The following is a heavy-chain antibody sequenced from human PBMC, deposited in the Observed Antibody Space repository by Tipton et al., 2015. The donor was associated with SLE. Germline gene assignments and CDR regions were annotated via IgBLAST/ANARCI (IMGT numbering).Heavy chain of an antibody. CDR3: ARQCADTCSHTFDI. Sequence: LRLSCAASGFTFSSYSMNWVRQPPEKGLEWIGEINHSGSTHYNPSLKRRVTISLDPSKNQFSLKLNSVTAADTAVYYWARQCADTCSHTFDIWGQGTMVTVSS. V-gene: IGHV4-34*01. CDR1: GFTFSSYS. CDR2: INHSGST. D-gene: IGHD2-15*01. J-gene: IGHJ3*02.